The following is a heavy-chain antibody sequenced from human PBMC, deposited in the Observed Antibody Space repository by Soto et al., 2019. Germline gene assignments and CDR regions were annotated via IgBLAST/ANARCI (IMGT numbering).Heavy chain of an antibody. V-gene: IGHV1-24*01. CDR2: FDPEDGET. J-gene: IGHJ4*02. Sequence: ASVKVSCKVSGYTLTELFMHWVRQAPGKGLEWMGGFDPEDGETIYAQKFQGRVTMTEDTSTDPAYMELSSLRSEDTAVYYCATGVTSPPEEYDILTPPGFDSWGQGTLVTVSS. CDR3: ATGVTSPPEEYDILTPPGFDS. D-gene: IGHD3-9*01. CDR1: GYTLTELF.